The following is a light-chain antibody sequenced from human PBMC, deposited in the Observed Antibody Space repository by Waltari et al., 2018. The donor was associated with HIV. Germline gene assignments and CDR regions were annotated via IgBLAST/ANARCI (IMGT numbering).Light chain of an antibody. J-gene: IGLJ2*01. V-gene: IGLV1-44*01. Sequence: SASGTPGQRVTISCSGSSSNIGRYAVNWYQHLPGTAPKLLIYSDNQRPSGVPDRFSGSKSGTSASLAISGLQSEDEAEYYCATWDGSLSGGVFGGGTKLTVL. CDR3: ATWDGSLSGGV. CDR1: SSNIGRYA. CDR2: SDN.